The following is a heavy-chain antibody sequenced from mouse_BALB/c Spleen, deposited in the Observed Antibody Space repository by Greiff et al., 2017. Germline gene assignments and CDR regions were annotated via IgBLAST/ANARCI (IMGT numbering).Heavy chain of an antibody. J-gene: IGHJ3*01. Sequence: EVQRVESGGGLVKPGGSLKLSCAASGFAFSSYDMSWVRQTPEKRLEWVAYISSGGGSTYYPDTVKGRFTISRDNAKNTLYLQMTSLRSEDTAMYYCARGGPWFAYWGQGTLVTVSA. CDR1: GFAFSSYD. V-gene: IGHV5-12-1*01. CDR2: ISSGGGST. CDR3: ARGGPWFAY.